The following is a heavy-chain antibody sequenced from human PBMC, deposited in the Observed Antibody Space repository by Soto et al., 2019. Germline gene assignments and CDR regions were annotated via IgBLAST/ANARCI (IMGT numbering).Heavy chain of an antibody. CDR3: ARETISRRNGLDV. Sequence: QLQLQQSGPELVKPSETLSLICTVSGGSLKNYYWHWIRQAPGKGLQWIGYIYFTGSTSYNPSLKSRLTISLDTSKNQFSLNLKSVTAADTAQYFCARETISRRNGLDVWGQGTVVSVSS. CDR1: GGSLKNYY. D-gene: IGHD2-8*01. CDR2: IYFTGST. V-gene: IGHV4-59*01. J-gene: IGHJ3*01.